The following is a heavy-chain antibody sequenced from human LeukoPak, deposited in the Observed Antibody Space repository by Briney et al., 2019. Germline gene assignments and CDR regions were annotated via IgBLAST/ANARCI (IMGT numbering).Heavy chain of an antibody. D-gene: IGHD6-13*01. V-gene: IGHV3-23*01. CDR3: AKDRGEQLVPTGLFDY. Sequence: SGSGGSTYYADSVKGRFTISRDNSKNTLYLQMNSLRAEDTAVYYCAKDRGEQLVPTGLFDYWGQGTLVTVSS. CDR2: SGSGGST. J-gene: IGHJ4*02.